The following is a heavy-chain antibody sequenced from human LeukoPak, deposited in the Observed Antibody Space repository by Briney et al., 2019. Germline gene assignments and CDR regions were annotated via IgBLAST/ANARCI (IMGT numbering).Heavy chain of an antibody. D-gene: IGHD6-19*01. V-gene: IGHV4-59*08. CDR1: GASSSSHY. Sequence: SETLSLTCTVSGASSSSHYWSWIRQSPGKGLEWIAYISGTGRTNYNPSLKSRVTISADTSKNQLSLKVRSVTAADTAVYYCATGAGWYEYWGQGTQVTVFS. CDR3: ATGAGWYEY. CDR2: ISGTGRT. J-gene: IGHJ4*02.